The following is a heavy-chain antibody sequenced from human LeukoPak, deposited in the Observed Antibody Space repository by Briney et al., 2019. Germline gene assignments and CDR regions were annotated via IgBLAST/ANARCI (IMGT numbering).Heavy chain of an antibody. CDR3: ARGYCSGGSCLYYFDY. V-gene: IGHV4-34*01. CDR1: GGSFSGYY. D-gene: IGHD2-15*01. CDR2: ISHSGST. J-gene: IGHJ4*02. Sequence: SETLSLTCAVYGGSFSGYYWSWIRQPPGKGLEWIGEISHSGSTNYNPSLKSRVTISVDTSKNQFSLKLSSVTAADTAVYYCARGYCSGGSCLYYFDYWGQGTLVTVSS.